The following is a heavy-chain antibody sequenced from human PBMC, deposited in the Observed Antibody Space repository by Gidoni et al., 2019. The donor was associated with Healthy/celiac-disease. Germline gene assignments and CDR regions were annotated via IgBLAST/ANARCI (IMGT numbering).Heavy chain of an antibody. V-gene: IGHV3-9*01. Sequence: EVQLVESGGGLVQPGRSMRLSCAASGFNFDDDAMRWVRQAPGKGLECVSGISWNSGSIGYADSVKGRFTIARDNAKNSLYLQMNSLRAEDTALYYCAKDYAGYSYGPSKFDYWGQGTLVTVSS. CDR2: ISWNSGSI. CDR1: GFNFDDDA. D-gene: IGHD5-18*01. J-gene: IGHJ4*02. CDR3: AKDYAGYSYGPSKFDY.